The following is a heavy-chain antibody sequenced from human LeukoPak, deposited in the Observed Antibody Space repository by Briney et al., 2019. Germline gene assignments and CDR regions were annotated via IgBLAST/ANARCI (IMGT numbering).Heavy chain of an antibody. V-gene: IGHV1-18*01. CDR1: GYTFTSYG. CDR2: ISAYNGNT. J-gene: IGHJ4*02. D-gene: IGHD3-10*01. CDR3: ARDLRGIDY. Sequence: ASVKVSCKASGYTFTSYGISWVRQAPGQGLEWMGWISAYNGNTNYAQKLQGRVTMTTDTPTHTAYTELRSLRSDDTAVYYCARDLRGIDYWGQGTLVTVSS.